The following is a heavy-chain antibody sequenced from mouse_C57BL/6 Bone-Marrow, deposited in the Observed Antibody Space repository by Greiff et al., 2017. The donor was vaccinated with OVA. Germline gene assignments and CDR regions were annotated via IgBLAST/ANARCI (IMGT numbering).Heavy chain of an antibody. D-gene: IGHD4-1*01. CDR2: ISNGGGST. CDR3: ARLGLDFDY. Sequence: EVQVVESGGGLVQPGGSLKLSCAASGFTFSDYYMYWVRQTPEKRLEWVAYISNGGGSTYYPDTVKGRFTISRDNAKNTLYLQMSRLKSEDTAMYYCARLGLDFDYWGQGTTLTVSS. CDR1: GFTFSDYY. V-gene: IGHV5-12*01. J-gene: IGHJ2*01.